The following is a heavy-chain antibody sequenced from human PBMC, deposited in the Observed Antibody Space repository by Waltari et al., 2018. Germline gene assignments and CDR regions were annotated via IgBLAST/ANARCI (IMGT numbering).Heavy chain of an antibody. CDR2: INSSGST. J-gene: IGHJ4*02. Sequence: QVQLQESGPGLVKPSETLSLTCTVSGGSISSYYWSWSRQPPGEGREWIGCINSSGSTNYNPPLKSRVTISVDTSKNQFSLKLNSMTAADTAVYYCARDGGWGSYRPFDYWGQGTLVTVSS. D-gene: IGHD3-16*02. CDR3: ARDGGWGSYRPFDY. V-gene: IGHV4-59*01. CDR1: GGSISSYY.